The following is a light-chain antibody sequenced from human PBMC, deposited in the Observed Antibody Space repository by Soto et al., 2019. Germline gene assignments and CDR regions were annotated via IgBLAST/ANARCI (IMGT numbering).Light chain of an antibody. CDR1: QSVSSSS. CDR3: QQYGGSPRT. Sequence: EILMTQSPATLSVSPGERATLSCRASQSVSSSSLAWYQQKRGQAPRLLIHDASSRATGIPDRFSGSGSGTDFTLTISRLEPEDFAVYYCQQYGGSPRTFGQGTKVDI. J-gene: IGKJ1*01. CDR2: DAS. V-gene: IGKV3-20*01.